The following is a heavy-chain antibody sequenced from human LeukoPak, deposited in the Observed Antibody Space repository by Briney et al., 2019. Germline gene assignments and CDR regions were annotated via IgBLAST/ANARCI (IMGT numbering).Heavy chain of an antibody. CDR1: GFTFDDYA. J-gene: IGHJ6*03. CDR2: ISWNSGSI. V-gene: IGHV3-9*01. CDR3: ARHYYYYMDV. Sequence: GGSLRLSCAASGFTFDDYAMHWVRQAPGKGLEWVSGISWNSGSIGYADSVKGRFTISRDNAKNSLYLQMNSLRAEDTAVYYCARHYYYYMDVWGKGTTVTISS.